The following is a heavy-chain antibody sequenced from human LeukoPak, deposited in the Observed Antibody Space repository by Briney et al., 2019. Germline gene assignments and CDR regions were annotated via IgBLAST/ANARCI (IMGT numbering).Heavy chain of an antibody. CDR2: IYSGGRT. V-gene: IGHV3-66*02. J-gene: IGHJ4*02. CDR1: GFSVSRNY. Sequence: GGSLRLSCAASGFSVSRNYMTWVRQAPGKGLEWVSVIYSGGRTDYADSVKGRFTISRDSSKNTLYLQMNSLRAEDTAAYYCTGDVIRGTNLGYWGQGTLVTVSS. CDR3: TGDVIRGTNLGY. D-gene: IGHD3-10*01.